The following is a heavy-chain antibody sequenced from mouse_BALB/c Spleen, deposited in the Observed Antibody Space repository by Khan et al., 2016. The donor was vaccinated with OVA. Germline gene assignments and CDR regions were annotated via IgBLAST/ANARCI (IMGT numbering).Heavy chain of an antibody. Sequence: EVQLQESGPGLVKPSQTVSLTCTVTGISITFENYRWSWIRQFPGNKLEWIGNIYYSGTVTYNPSLTSRTTITRDTSKNQFFLEMNSLTAEDTATYYCARDYGSLYWYFDVWGAGTTVTVSS. CDR2: IYYSGTV. CDR3: ARDYGSLYWYFDV. V-gene: IGHV3-5*02. J-gene: IGHJ1*01. D-gene: IGHD1-1*01. CDR1: GISITFENYR.